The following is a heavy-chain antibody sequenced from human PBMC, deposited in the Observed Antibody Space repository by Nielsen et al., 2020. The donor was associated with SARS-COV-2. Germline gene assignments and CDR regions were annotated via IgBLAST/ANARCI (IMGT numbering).Heavy chain of an antibody. CDR3: AKDAQVGIYGMAVAGTLGYYDY. CDR1: GFTFSDAW. Sequence: GESLKISCAASGFTFSDAWMSWVRQAPGKGLEWVGRIKSKTDGGTTDYAAPVKGRFTISRDDSKNTLYLQMNSLKTEDTAVYYCAKDAQVGIYGMAVAGTLGYYDYWGQGTLVTVSS. J-gene: IGHJ4*02. CDR2: IKSKTDGGTT. V-gene: IGHV3-15*01. D-gene: IGHD6-19*01.